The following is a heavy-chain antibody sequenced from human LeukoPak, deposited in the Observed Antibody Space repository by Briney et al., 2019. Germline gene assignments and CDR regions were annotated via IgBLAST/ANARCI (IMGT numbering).Heavy chain of an antibody. D-gene: IGHD3-3*01. CDR3: ARRLNYDFWSGPLDAFDI. J-gene: IGHJ3*02. V-gene: IGHV4-31*03. CDR2: IYYSGST. Sequence: SETLSLTCTVSGGSISSGGYYWSWIRQHPGKGLEWIGYIYYSGSTYYNPSLKSRVTISVDTSKNQFSLKLSSVTAADTAVYYCARRLNYDFWSGPLDAFDIWGRGTMVTVSS. CDR1: GGSISSGGYY.